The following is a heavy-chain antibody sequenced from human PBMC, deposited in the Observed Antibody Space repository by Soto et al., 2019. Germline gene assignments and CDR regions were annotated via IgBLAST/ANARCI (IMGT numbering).Heavy chain of an antibody. V-gene: IGHV4-34*01. J-gene: IGHJ4*02. CDR2: INHSGST. CDR3: ARGDGRNFDY. Sequence: QVQLQQWGAGLLKPSETLSLTCAVYGGSFSGYYWNWIRQPPGKGLEWIGEINHSGSTNYNPSLKSRVTISVDTAKNPFSLRLSSVTAADTAVYYCARGDGRNFDYWGQGTLVTVSS. CDR1: GGSFSGYY.